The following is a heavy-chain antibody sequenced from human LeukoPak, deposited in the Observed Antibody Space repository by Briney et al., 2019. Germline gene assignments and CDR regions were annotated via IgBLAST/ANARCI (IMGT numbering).Heavy chain of an antibody. CDR1: GFSLSSYM. CDR2: ITSGGST. D-gene: IGHD3-22*01. CDR3: VKRPWYDCRGSPFEY. Sequence: SGGSLRLSWAASGFSLSSYMMSWVRQAPGQGLEWVSTITSGGSTYYVDSVRGRFTISRDNSENTLYLQMNSLRAEDTAVYYCVKRPWYDCRGSPFEYWGQGTLVTVSS. J-gene: IGHJ4*02. V-gene: IGHV3-23*01.